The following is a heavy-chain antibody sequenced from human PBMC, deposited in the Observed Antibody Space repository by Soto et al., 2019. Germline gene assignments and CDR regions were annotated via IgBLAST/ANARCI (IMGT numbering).Heavy chain of an antibody. CDR3: ARCIAAAGPIDY. CDR1: GGSVSSNSYS. J-gene: IGHJ4*02. V-gene: IGHV4-39*07. Sequence: PSETLSLTCTVSGGSVSSNSYSWGWIRQSPGKGLEWIGTIYSSENTYYNPSLLSRVTISVDTSKNEFSLKLSSVTAADTAVYYCARCIAAAGPIDYWGQGTLVT. CDR2: IYSSENT. D-gene: IGHD6-13*01.